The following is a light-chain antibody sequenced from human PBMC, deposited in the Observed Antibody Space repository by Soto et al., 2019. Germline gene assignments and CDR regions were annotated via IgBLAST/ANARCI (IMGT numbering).Light chain of an antibody. J-gene: IGKJ5*01. CDR2: GAS. CDR3: QQYSTSPPIT. Sequence: IVFTQSPGTLSLSPGGRATLSCRARQSVSSSYLAWYQQKPGQAPRLLIYGASSRATGIPARFSGSGFETDFSLTISRLQPEDFAVYFCQQYSTSPPITFGQGTRLEIK. CDR1: QSVSSSY. V-gene: IGKV3-20*01.